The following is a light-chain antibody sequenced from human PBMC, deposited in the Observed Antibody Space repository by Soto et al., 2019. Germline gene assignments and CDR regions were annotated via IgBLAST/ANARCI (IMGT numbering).Light chain of an antibody. V-gene: IGLV1-44*01. CDR2: SNN. Sequence: QSALTQPPSASGTPGQRVTISCSGSSSNVGSNTVNWYRQLPGTAPKLLIYSNNQRPSGVPDRFSGSKSGTSASLAISGLQSEDEADYYCAAWDDSLNVVFGGGTKLTVL. CDR1: SSNVGSNT. CDR3: AAWDDSLNVV. J-gene: IGLJ2*01.